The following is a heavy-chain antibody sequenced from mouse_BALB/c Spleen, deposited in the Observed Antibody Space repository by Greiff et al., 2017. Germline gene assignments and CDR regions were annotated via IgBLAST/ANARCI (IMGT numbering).Heavy chain of an antibody. D-gene: IGHD3-1*01. J-gene: IGHJ3*01. CDR2: INPGSGGT. CDR3: ARSGGSPFFAY. CDR1: GYAFTNYL. Sequence: QVQLQQSGAELVRPGTSVKVSCKASGYAFTNYLIEWVKQRPGQGLEWIGVINPGSGGTNYNEKFKGKATLTADKSSSTAYMQLSSLTSDDSAVYFCARSGGSPFFAYWGQGTLVTVSA. V-gene: IGHV1-54*01.